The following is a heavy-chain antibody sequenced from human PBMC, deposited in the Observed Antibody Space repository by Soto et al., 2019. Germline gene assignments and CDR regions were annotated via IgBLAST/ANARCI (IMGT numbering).Heavy chain of an antibody. CDR3: ARDTWAGGGSLPFDY. Sequence: PGGSLRLSCAASGFTFSSYWMSWVRQAPGKGLEWVANIKQDGSEKYYVDSVKGRFTISRDNAKNSVYLQMNSLRAEDTAVYYCARDTWAGGGSLPFDYWGQGTLVTVSS. CDR2: IKQDGSEK. J-gene: IGHJ4*02. CDR1: GFTFSSYW. V-gene: IGHV3-7*01. D-gene: IGHD2-15*01.